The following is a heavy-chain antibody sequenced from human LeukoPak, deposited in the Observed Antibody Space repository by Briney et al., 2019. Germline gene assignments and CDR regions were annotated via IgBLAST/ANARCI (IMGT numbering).Heavy chain of an antibody. CDR3: ARVIDTAMAEASFDY. J-gene: IGHJ4*02. CDR1: GFTFSSYW. CDR2: IKQDGSEK. D-gene: IGHD5-18*01. Sequence: GGSLRLSCAASGFTFSSYWMSWVRQAPGKGLEWVANIKQDGSEKYYVDSVKGRFTISRDNAKNSLYLQMNSLRAEDTAVYYCARVIDTAMAEASFDYWGQGTLVTVSS. V-gene: IGHV3-7*01.